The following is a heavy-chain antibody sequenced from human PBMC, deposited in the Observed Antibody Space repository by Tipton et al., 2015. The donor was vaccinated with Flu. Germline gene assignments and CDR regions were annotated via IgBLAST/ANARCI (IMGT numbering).Heavy chain of an antibody. Sequence: LRLSCAVSGYSINIASFWGWIRQPPGKGLEWIATISHSGSTYYTPSLYSRVTISVDTSKNQFSLELRSVTAADAAVYYCAKVGVSHEIFDVWGQGKMVTVSS. V-gene: IGHV4-38-2*01. J-gene: IGHJ3*01. D-gene: IGHD1-26*01. CDR3: AKVGVSHEIFDV. CDR2: ISHSGST. CDR1: GYSINIASF.